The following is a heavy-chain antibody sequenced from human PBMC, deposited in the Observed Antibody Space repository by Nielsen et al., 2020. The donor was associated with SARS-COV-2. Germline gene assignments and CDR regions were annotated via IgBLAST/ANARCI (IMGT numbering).Heavy chain of an antibody. J-gene: IGHJ6*02. Sequence: GESLKISCAASGFTFSSYEMNWVRQAPGKGLEWVSYISSSGSTIYYADSVKGRFTISRDNAKNSLYLQMNSLRAEDTAVYYCARDPWIVVVVAAIYGMDVWGQGTTVTVSS. CDR2: ISSSGSTI. D-gene: IGHD2-15*01. V-gene: IGHV3-48*03. CDR1: GFTFSSYE. CDR3: ARDPWIVVVVAAIYGMDV.